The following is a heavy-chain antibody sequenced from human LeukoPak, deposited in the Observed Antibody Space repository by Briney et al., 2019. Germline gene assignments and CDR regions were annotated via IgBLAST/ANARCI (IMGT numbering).Heavy chain of an antibody. D-gene: IGHD4-17*01. Sequence: GASVKVACKVSGYTLTELSMHWVRQAPGKGLEWMGGFDPEDGETIYAQKFQGRVTMTEDTSTDTAYMELRSLRSEDTAVYYCATGLWLSVTRDYWGQGTLVTVSS. J-gene: IGHJ4*02. CDR3: ATGLWLSVTRDY. CDR1: GYTLTELS. V-gene: IGHV1-24*01. CDR2: FDPEDGET.